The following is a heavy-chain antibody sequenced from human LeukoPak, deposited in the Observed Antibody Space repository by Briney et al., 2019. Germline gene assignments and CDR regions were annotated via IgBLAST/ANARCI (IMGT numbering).Heavy chain of an antibody. J-gene: IGHJ4*02. CDR2: LNLDGTTT. Sequence: GGSLTLSCAASGFIFSNHWMHWVWQAPGKGLVWVSRLNLDGTTTSYADSVEGRFTISRDNAKNTPYLQMNSLRVDDTAVYYCARESAGSYWGWGQGTLVTVSS. V-gene: IGHV3-74*01. CDR3: ARESAGSYWG. D-gene: IGHD1-26*01. CDR1: GFIFSNHW.